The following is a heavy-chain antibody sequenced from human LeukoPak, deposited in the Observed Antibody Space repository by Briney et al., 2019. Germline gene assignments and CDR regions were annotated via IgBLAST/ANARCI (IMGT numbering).Heavy chain of an antibody. CDR2: TYYRSKWYN. D-gene: IGHD4/OR15-4a*01. J-gene: IGHJ3*02. CDR3: TRDPPNALGAFDI. Sequence: SQTLSLTCAISGDSVSSNSAAWNWIRQSPSRGLEWLGRTYYRSKWYNDYAVSVKSRVTINPDTSKNQFSLQLDSVTPEDTAVYYCTRDPPNALGAFDIWGQGTMVTVSS. CDR1: GDSVSSNSAA. V-gene: IGHV6-1*01.